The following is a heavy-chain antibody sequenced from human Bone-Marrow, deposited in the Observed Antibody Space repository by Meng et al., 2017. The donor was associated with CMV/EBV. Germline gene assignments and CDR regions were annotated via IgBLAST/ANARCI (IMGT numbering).Heavy chain of an antibody. D-gene: IGHD6-19*01. J-gene: IGHJ4*02. CDR3: AKDGIAVAGDGYYFDY. CDR1: TSSSYA. Sequence: TSSSYAMSCVGQAPGRGLAWVSAMSGSGGSTYYADSVKARFTLSRDNSKTTLSLQMTSLRAEDTAVYYCAKDGIAVAGDGYYFDYWGQGTLVTVSS. V-gene: IGHV3-23*01. CDR2: MSGSGGST.